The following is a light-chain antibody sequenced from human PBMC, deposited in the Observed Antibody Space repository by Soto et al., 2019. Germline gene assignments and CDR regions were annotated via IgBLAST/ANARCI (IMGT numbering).Light chain of an antibody. CDR3: SSYTSTNSVL. J-gene: IGLJ2*01. Sequence: QSVLTQPASVSGSPGQSITISCTGANNDVGGYNYVSWYQHHPGKAPQLVIYDVSNRPLGVSDRFSGSKSGNTASLTISGLQTEDEANYYCSSYTSTNSVLFGGGTKLTVL. CDR2: DVS. V-gene: IGLV2-14*03. CDR1: NNDVGGYNY.